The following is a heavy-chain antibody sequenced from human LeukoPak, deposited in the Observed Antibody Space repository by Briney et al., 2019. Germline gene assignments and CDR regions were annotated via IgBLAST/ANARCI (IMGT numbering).Heavy chain of an antibody. CDR3: ARDNNNWYGWFDP. CDR1: GGSIGSYY. J-gene: IGHJ5*02. CDR2: IYYSGST. D-gene: IGHD1-1*01. Sequence: PSETLSLTCTVSGGSIGSYYWSWIRQLPGKGLEWIGYIYYSGSTNYNPSLKRRVTISVDTSKNQFSLKLSSVTAADTAVYYCARDNNNWYGWFDPWGQGTLVTVSS. V-gene: IGHV4-59*01.